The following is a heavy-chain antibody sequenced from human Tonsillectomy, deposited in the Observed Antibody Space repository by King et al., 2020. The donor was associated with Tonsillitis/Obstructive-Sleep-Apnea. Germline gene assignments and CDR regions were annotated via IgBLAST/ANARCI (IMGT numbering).Heavy chain of an antibody. Sequence: VQLVESGGGLVQPGRSLRLSCAASGFTFDDYAMHWVRQAPGKGLEWVSGISWNSNTIGYEDSVKGRFTISRDNAKNSLYLQMNSLRAEDTALYYCAKDRVPYCGGECYFGGWGQGTLVTVSS. V-gene: IGHV3-9*01. J-gene: IGHJ4*02. CDR3: AKDRVPYCGGECYFGG. D-gene: IGHD2-21*01. CDR2: ISWNSNTI. CDR1: GFTFDDYA.